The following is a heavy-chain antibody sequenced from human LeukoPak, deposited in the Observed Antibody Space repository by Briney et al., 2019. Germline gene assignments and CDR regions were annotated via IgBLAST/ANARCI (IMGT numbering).Heavy chain of an antibody. V-gene: IGHV3-74*01. D-gene: IGHD2/OR15-2a*01. CDR1: GFTSISYW. CDR2: INSDGSST. CDR3: ARDRLLFADY. J-gene: IGHJ4*02. Sequence: PGGSLRLSCAASGFTSISYWLHGVRQAPGTGLVWVSRINSDGSSTSYADSVKGRFTISRDNAKNTLYLQMNSLRAEDTAVYYCARDRLLFADYWGQGTLVTVSS.